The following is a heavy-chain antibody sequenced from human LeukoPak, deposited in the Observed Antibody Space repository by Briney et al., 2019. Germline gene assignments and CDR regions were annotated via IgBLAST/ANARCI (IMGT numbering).Heavy chain of an antibody. CDR1: GFTFSSYG. J-gene: IGHJ4*02. Sequence: GGSLRLSCAASGFTFSSYGLNWVRQAPGKGLEWVSSISSSGTYIYFADSVKGRFTISRDNAKNSLYLQMDSLRAEDTALYYCAREQSYSEEIVVVNPPFDYWGQGTLVTVSS. D-gene: IGHD2-21*01. V-gene: IGHV3-21*01. CDR3: AREQSYSEEIVVVNPPFDY. CDR2: ISSSGTYI.